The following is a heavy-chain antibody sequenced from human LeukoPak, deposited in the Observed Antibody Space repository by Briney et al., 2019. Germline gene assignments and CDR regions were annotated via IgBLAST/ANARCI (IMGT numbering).Heavy chain of an antibody. V-gene: IGHV3-7*03. Sequence: GGSLRLSCAVSGFTFSSYWMSWVRQAPGKGLEWVANIKQDGSETHYVDSVKGRFTISRDNAKNSLYLQMNSLRAEDTALYYCARAAGITGTRYMDVWGKGTTVTVSS. CDR3: ARAAGITGTRYMDV. J-gene: IGHJ6*03. D-gene: IGHD1-7*01. CDR1: GFTFSSYW. CDR2: IKQDGSET.